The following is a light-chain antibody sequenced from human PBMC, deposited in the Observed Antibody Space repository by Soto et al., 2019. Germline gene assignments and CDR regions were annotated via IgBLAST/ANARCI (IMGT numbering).Light chain of an antibody. CDR2: AAS. Sequence: EIVLTQSPGTLSLSPGERATLSCRASQSVSSSHLAWYQHKPGQAPRLLIYAASSRATGSPDRFSGGGSGTDFTLTISSLQSEDSAFYYCQQYFNWPLTWTFGPGTKVQIK. CDR3: QQYFNWPLTWT. V-gene: IGKV3-20*01. J-gene: IGKJ3*01. CDR1: QSVSSSH.